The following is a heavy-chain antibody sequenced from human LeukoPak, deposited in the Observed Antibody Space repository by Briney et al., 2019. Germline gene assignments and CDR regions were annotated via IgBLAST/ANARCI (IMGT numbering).Heavy chain of an antibody. V-gene: IGHV3-23*01. J-gene: IGHJ4*02. Sequence: PGGTLRLSCAGSGFPFSSHGMNWVRLAPGKGLEWVSGISPGGGPTYYADSVKGRFTISRDDSKNTLYLQMKNLRAEDTAVYYCARAPCGGDCYEYYFDYWGQGTLVTVSS. CDR3: ARAPCGGDCYEYYFDY. CDR1: GFPFSSHG. D-gene: IGHD2-21*02. CDR2: ISPGGGPT.